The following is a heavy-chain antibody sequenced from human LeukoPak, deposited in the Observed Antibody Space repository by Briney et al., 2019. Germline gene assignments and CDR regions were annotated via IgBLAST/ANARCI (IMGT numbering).Heavy chain of an antibody. CDR3: AKDRWQQLVGWFDP. Sequence: PGGSLRLSCAASGFTFSSYSMNWVRQAPGKGLEWVSYISSSSSTIYYADSVKGRFTISRDNAKNSLYLQMNSLRAEDTAVYYCAKDRWQQLVGWFDPWGQGTLVTVSS. J-gene: IGHJ5*02. CDR1: GFTFSSYS. D-gene: IGHD6-13*01. CDR2: ISSSSSTI. V-gene: IGHV3-48*01.